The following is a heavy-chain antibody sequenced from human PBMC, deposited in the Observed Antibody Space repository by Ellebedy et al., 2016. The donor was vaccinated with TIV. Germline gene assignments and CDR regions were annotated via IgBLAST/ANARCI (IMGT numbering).Heavy chain of an antibody. J-gene: IGHJ4*02. CDR1: GASIRSYY. CDR2: IYYSGST. CDR3: ARGTAMALG. V-gene: IGHV4-59*01. Sequence: SETLSLTCTVSGASIRSYYWSWIRQLPGKGLERIGFIYYSGSTNYNTSLKSRFTISVDTSKNQFSLKLNSVTKADTAVYYCARGTAMALGWGQGTLGTVSS. D-gene: IGHD5-18*01.